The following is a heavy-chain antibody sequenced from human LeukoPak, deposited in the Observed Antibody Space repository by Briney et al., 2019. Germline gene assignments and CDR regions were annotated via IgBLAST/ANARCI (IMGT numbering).Heavy chain of an antibody. CDR3: AKGTTPIAVAGYFDY. V-gene: IGHV3-23*01. J-gene: IGHJ4*02. D-gene: IGHD6-19*01. CDR2: ISGSGGST. Sequence: GSLRLSCAASGFTFSSYAMSWVRQAPGKGLEWVSAISGSGGSTYYADSVKGRFTISRDNSKNTLYLQMNSLRAEGTAVYYCAKGTTPIAVAGYFDYWGQGTLVTVSS. CDR1: GFTFSSYA.